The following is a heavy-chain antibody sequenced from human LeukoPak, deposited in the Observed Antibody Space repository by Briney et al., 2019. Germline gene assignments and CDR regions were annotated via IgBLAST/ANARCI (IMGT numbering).Heavy chain of an antibody. CDR3: ASYCSSTSCYGDYYYGMDV. J-gene: IGHJ6*02. V-gene: IGHV3-30-3*01. D-gene: IGHD2-2*01. CDR2: ISYDGSNK. Sequence: GGSLRLSCAASGFTFSSYAMHWVRQAPGKGLEWVAVISYDGSNKYYADSVKGRFTISRDNSKNTLYLQMNSLRAEDTAVYYCASYCSSTSCYGDYYYGMDVWGQGTTVTVSS. CDR1: GFTFSSYA.